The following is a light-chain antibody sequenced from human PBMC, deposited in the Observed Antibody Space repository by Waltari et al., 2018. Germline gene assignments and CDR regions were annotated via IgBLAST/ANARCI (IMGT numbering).Light chain of an antibody. CDR1: QSVSSN. J-gene: IGKJ1*01. V-gene: IGKV3-15*01. Sequence: EIVVTQSPATLSVSPGERATLSCRASQSVSSNLAWYQQKPGQAPRLLIYGASPRATGIPARVSGSGSGTDFTLTISSLQFEDFAVYYCQQYNNWPPTWTFGQGTKVEIK. CDR3: QQYNNWPPTWT. CDR2: GAS.